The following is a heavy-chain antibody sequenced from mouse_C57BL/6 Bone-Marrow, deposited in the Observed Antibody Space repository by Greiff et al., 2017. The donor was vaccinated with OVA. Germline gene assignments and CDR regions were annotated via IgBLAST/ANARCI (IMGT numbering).Heavy chain of an antibody. CDR2: ISDGGSYT. CDR1: GFTFSSYA. D-gene: IGHD1-1*01. V-gene: IGHV5-4*03. Sequence: EVKLMESGGGLVKPGGSLKLSCAASGFTFSSYAMSWVRQTPEKRLEWVATISDGGSYTYYPDNVKGRFTISRDNAKNNLYLQMSHLKSEDTAMYYCASAITTVVATFLPYAMDYWGQGTSVTVSS. J-gene: IGHJ4*01. CDR3: ASAITTVVATFLPYAMDY.